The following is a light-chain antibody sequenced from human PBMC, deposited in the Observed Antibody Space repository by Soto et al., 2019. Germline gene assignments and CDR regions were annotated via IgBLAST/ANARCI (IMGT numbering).Light chain of an antibody. V-gene: IGKV3-20*01. J-gene: IGKJ2*01. Sequence: EIVLTQSPGTLSLSPGERATLSCRASQSVSSTYLAWYQQKPGQAPRLVIYGASSRAPGIPDRFSGSGSGTDFTLTISRLEPDDFAVYYCQQYDSSSYTFGQGTKLEIK. CDR1: QSVSSTY. CDR2: GAS. CDR3: QQYDSSSYT.